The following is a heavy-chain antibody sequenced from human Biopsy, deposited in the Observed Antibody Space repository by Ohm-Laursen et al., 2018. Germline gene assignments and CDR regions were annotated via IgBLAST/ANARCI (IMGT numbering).Heavy chain of an antibody. J-gene: IGHJ6*02. D-gene: IGHD1-1*01. CDR1: GYTFTSYG. V-gene: IGHV1-18*01. CDR2: INTENGNT. Sequence: ASVKVSCNASGYTFTSYGISWVRQAPGTGLEWMGWINTENGNTIYAQNLQGRVTMTADTSTSTAYMEVTSLRSDDTAVYYCARAKLEPVYYYYGMDVWGQGTTVTVSS. CDR3: ARAKLEPVYYYYGMDV.